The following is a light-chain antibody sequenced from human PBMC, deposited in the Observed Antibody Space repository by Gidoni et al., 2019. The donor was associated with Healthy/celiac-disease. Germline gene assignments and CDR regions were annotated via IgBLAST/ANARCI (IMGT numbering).Light chain of an antibody. CDR3: AAWDDSLNGVV. J-gene: IGLJ2*01. V-gene: IGLV1-44*01. Sequence: QSVLTQPPSASGTPGQRVTISCSGSSSTIGSNTVNWYQQLPGTAPKLLLYSNNQRPSGVPDRVSGSKSGTSASLAISGLQSEDEADYYCAAWDDSLNGVVFGGGTKLTVL. CDR1: SSTIGSNT. CDR2: SNN.